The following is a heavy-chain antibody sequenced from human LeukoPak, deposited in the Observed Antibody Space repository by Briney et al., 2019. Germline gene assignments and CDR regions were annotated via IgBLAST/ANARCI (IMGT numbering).Heavy chain of an antibody. CDR2: ISWNSGSI. J-gene: IGHJ3*02. V-gene: IGHV3-9*01. CDR3: AKDNIRYSSGWADAFDI. D-gene: IGHD6-19*01. CDR1: GFTFDDYA. Sequence: PGRSLRLSCAASGFTFDDYAMHWVRQAPGKGLEWVSGISWNSGSIGYADSVKGRFTISRDNAKNSLYLQMNSLRAEDTALYYCAKDNIRYSSGWADAFDIWGQGTLVTVSS.